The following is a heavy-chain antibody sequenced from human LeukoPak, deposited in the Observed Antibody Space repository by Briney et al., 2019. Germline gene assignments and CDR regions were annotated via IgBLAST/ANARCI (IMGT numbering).Heavy chain of an antibody. D-gene: IGHD4-17*01. V-gene: IGHV1-46*01. J-gene: IGHJ4*02. CDR1: GYTFTSYY. CDR2: INPSGGST. Sequence: ASVKVSCTASGYTFTSYYMRWVRQAPGQGLEWMGIINPSGGSTSYAQKFQGRVTMTRDTSTSTVYMELSSLRSEDTAVYYCARSPTVGFDYWGQGTLVTVSS. CDR3: ARSPTVGFDY.